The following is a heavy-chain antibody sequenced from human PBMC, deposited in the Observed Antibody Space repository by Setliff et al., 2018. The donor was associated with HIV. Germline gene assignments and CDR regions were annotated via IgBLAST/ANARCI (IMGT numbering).Heavy chain of an antibody. CDR3: ARETSGNYPDFSFYLGV. CDR2: IYSTGNT. CDR1: GGSISSHGYY. V-gene: IGHV4-61*02. J-gene: IGHJ6*03. Sequence: ASETLSLTCIVSGGSISSHGYYWTWIRQPAGKGLEWIGRIYSTGNTDYNPALKRRVTISIDTSRSQFPLKLTSVTAADTAVYYCARETSGNYPDFSFYLGVWGKGTTVTV. D-gene: IGHD1-26*01.